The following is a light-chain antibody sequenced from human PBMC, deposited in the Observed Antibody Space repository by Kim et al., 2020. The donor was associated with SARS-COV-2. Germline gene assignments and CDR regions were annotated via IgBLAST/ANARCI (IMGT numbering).Light chain of an antibody. V-gene: IGLV1-47*01. CDR3: AAWDDSLSALV. J-gene: IGLJ2*01. CDR1: SSNIGSNY. CDR2: RNN. Sequence: QRVTISCSGSSSNIGSNYVYWYQQLPGTAPKLRIYRNNQRPSGVPDRFSGSKSGTSASLASSGLRSEDEADYYCAAWDDSLSALVFGGGTQLTVL.